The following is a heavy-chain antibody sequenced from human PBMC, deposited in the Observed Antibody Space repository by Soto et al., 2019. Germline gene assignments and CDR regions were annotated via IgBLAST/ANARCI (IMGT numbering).Heavy chain of an antibody. J-gene: IGHJ4*02. CDR3: AKIVVAVACSIDY. CDR2: ISYDGSNK. CDR1: GFTFSSYG. Sequence: QVQLVESGGGVVQPGRSLRLSCAASGFTFSSYGMHWIRQAPGKGLEWVAVISYDGSNKYYADSVKGRFTISRDNSKNTLYFQMISRRAEDTAVYFCAKIVVAVACSIDYWGQGSLVTVSS. D-gene: IGHD6-19*01. V-gene: IGHV3-30*18.